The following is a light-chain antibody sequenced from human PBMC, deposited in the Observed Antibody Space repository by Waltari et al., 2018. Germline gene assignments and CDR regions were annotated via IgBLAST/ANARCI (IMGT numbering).Light chain of an antibody. J-gene: IGKJ4*01. V-gene: IGKV3-20*01. Sequence: VLTQSPGTLSLSPGERATLSCRASQSFSSSYLAWYQQKPGQAPRLLIYGASTRAAGCPDRFSGSGSGTDFTLTISRLEPEDFAVYYCQQYGTSPPLTFGGGTKVEIK. CDR2: GAS. CDR1: QSFSSSY. CDR3: QQYGTSPPLT.